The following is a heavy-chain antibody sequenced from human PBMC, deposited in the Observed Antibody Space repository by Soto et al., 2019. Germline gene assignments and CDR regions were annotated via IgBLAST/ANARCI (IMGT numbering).Heavy chain of an antibody. CDR1: GFTVSSNY. CDR2: ISGSGGST. V-gene: IGHV3-23*01. Sequence: PGGSLRLSCAASGFTVSSNYMSWVRQAPGKGLEWVSVISGSGGSTYYADSVKGRFTISRDNSKNTLYLQMNSLRAEDTAVYYCAKAASGIVVVTDAFDIWGQGTMVTVSS. D-gene: IGHD2-21*02. J-gene: IGHJ3*02. CDR3: AKAASGIVVVTDAFDI.